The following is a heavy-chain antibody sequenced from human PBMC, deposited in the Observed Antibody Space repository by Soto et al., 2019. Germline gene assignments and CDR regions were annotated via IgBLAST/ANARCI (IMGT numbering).Heavy chain of an antibody. CDR3: AKPPGGELRYFDS. CDR1: GFTFSSYA. V-gene: IGHV3-23*01. J-gene: IGHJ4*02. D-gene: IGHD1-26*01. Sequence: EVQLLESGGGLVQPGGSLRLSCAASGFTFSSYAMSWVRQAPGKGLEWVSAISGSGGSTYYAEYVKGRFTISRDNSKNTLYLQMNSLRAEDTAVYYCAKPPGGELRYFDSWGQGTLVTVSS. CDR2: ISGSGGST.